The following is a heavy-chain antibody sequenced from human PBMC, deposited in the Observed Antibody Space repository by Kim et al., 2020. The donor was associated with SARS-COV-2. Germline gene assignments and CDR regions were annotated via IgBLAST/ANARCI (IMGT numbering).Heavy chain of an antibody. D-gene: IGHD3-16*01. CDR3: AREWSSTFRFRRYYYGMDV. V-gene: IGHV3-7*01. CDR2: IKEDGSDK. J-gene: IGHJ6*02. Sequence: GGSLRLSCAGSGFTFSSDWMSWVRQAPGEGLEWVSNIKEDGSDKYYVDSVEGRFTISRDNAKKTLYLQMNSLRAEDTAVYYCAREWSSTFRFRRYYYGMDVWGQGTTVTVSS. CDR1: GFTFSSDW.